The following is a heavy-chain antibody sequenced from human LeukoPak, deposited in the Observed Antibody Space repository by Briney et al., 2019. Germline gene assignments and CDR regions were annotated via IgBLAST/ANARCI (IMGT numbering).Heavy chain of an antibody. J-gene: IGHJ5*02. CDR1: GYAFTSYY. CDR3: ARDRAKEGDIVFFDP. D-gene: IGHD2-15*01. V-gene: IGHV1-46*01. Sequence: GASVKVSCKASGYAFTSYYMHWVRQAPGQGLEWMGIINPSGGSTSYAQKFQGRVTMTRDTSISTAYMELSRLRSDDTAVYYCARDRAKEGDIVFFDPWGQGTLVTVSS. CDR2: INPSGGST.